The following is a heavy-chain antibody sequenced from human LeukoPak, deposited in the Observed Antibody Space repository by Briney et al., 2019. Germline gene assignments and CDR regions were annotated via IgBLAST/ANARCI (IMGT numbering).Heavy chain of an antibody. CDR2: FNPSGGST. J-gene: IGHJ3*02. V-gene: IGHV1-46*01. Sequence: GASVKVSCKASGYTFTSYYMHWVRQAPGQGLEWMGLFNPSGGSTSYAQKFQGRVTMTRDTSTSTVYMELSSLRSEDTAVYYCARVKPNYYDSSAYGTFDIWGQGTMVTVSS. CDR1: GYTFTSYY. D-gene: IGHD3-22*01. CDR3: ARVKPNYYDSSAYGTFDI.